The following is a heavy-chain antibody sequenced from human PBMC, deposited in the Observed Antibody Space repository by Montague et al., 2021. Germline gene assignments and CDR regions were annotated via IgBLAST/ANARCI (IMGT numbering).Heavy chain of an antibody. D-gene: IGHD1-26*01. CDR2: IYHGST. CDR3: AVGSESAWELLHH. CDR1: GASFSSKYC. Sequence: SETLSLTCTVYGASFSSKYCWCWVRQPLGKGLEWIGEIYHGSTSYSPSLKGRLTVSMDTSKNQFSLKLSSVTAADTAIYYCAVGSESAWELLHHWGQGILVTVSS. V-gene: IGHV4-4*02. J-gene: IGHJ5*02.